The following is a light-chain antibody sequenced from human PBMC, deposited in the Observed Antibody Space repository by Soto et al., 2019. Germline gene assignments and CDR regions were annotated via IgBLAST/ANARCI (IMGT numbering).Light chain of an antibody. CDR3: ATWDSSLSGGV. Sequence: QSVLTQPPSASAAPGQKVTISCSGSSSNLENNYVFWYRQLPGTAPKLLISENNKRPSGIPDRFSGSKSGTSATLGITGLETGDEADYYCATWDSSLSGGVFGTGTKLTVL. CDR1: SSNLENNY. CDR2: ENN. J-gene: IGLJ1*01. V-gene: IGLV1-51*02.